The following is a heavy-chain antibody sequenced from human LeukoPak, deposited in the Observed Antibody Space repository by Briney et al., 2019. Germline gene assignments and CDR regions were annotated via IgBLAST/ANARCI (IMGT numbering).Heavy chain of an antibody. CDR3: ARDGYGYNYMDV. D-gene: IGHD5-12*01. Sequence: GGSLRLSCAASGFSVSSNFMSWVRQAPGKGPEWVSVIYSGGTTYNADSVRGRFTISRDNSKNMLYLQMNSLRAEDTAVYYCARDGYGYNYMDVWGKGTTVTVSS. CDR1: GFSVSSNF. V-gene: IGHV3-53*01. J-gene: IGHJ6*03. CDR2: IYSGGTT.